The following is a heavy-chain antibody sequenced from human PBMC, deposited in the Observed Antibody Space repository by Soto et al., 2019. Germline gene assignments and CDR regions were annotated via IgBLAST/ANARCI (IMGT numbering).Heavy chain of an antibody. V-gene: IGHV3-33*01. Sequence: PGGSLRLSCAASGFTFSSYGMHWVRQAPGKGLEWVAVIWYDGSNKYYADSEKGRFTISRDNSKNTLYLQMNSLRAEDTAVYYCARWTSWYHPDNYFDYWGQGTLVTVSS. CDR2: IWYDGSNK. J-gene: IGHJ4*02. D-gene: IGHD2-15*01. CDR3: ARWTSWYHPDNYFDY. CDR1: GFTFSSYG.